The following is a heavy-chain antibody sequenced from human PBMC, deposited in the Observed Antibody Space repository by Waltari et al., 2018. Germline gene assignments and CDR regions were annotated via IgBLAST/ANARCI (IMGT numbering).Heavy chain of an antibody. V-gene: IGHV4-34*01. Sequence: QVQLQQWGAGLLKPSETLSLTCAVYGGSFSGYYWSWIRQPPGKGLEWIGEINHSGSTNYNPSLKSRVTISVDTSKNQFSLKLSSVTAADTAVYYCARGGIAVAEDYFDYWGQGTLVTVSS. CDR2: INHSGST. D-gene: IGHD6-19*01. J-gene: IGHJ4*02. CDR3: ARGGIAVAEDYFDY. CDR1: GGSFSGYY.